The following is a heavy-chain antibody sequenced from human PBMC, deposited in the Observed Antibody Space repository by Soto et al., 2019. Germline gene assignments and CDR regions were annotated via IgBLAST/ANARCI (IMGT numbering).Heavy chain of an antibody. D-gene: IGHD3-10*01. CDR1: GGSINSNSYY. CDR2: IHYTGST. V-gene: IGHV4-39*01. CDR3: ARPYGSGTYHWFDP. Sequence: SETLSLTCTVSGGSINSNSYYWGWIRQPPGKGLEWIGSIHYTGSTYYNPTLKSRVTISVDTSKNQLSLKLTSVTAADTAVYYCARPYGSGTYHWFDPWGQGTPVTVSS. J-gene: IGHJ5*02.